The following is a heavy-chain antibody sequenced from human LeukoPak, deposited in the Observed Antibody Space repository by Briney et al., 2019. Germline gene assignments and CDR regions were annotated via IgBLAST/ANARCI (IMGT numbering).Heavy chain of an antibody. Sequence: SVKVSCKASGGTFSSYAISWVRQAPGQGLEWMGGIIPIFGTANYAQKFQGRVTITADESTGTAYMELSSLRSEDTAVYYCARSYDFWSGYSYYFDYWGQGTLVTVSS. V-gene: IGHV1-69*13. CDR3: ARSYDFWSGYSYYFDY. CDR1: GGTFSSYA. J-gene: IGHJ4*02. CDR2: IIPIFGTA. D-gene: IGHD3-3*01.